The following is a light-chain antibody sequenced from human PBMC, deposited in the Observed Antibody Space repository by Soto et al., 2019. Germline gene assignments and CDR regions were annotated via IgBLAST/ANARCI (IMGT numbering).Light chain of an antibody. CDR2: GNS. V-gene: IGLV1-40*01. CDR3: QSYDSSLSGWV. Sequence: QSVLTQPPSVSGAPGQRVTISCTGSSSNIGAGYDVHWYQQLPGTAPKLLIYGNSNRPSGVPDRFSGSKSGTSASLAITGHQAEDEADYYCQSYDSSLSGWVFGTGTKVTVL. J-gene: IGLJ1*01. CDR1: SSNIGAGYD.